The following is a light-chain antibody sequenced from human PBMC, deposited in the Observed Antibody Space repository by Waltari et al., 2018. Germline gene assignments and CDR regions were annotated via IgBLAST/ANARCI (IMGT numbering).Light chain of an antibody. CDR3: QQYDNLPVT. CDR1: QDISKY. CDR2: GAS. Sequence: DIQMTQSPSSLSASVRDRVTITCQASQDISKYLSWYQQKPGKAPKLLIYGASNLVTGVVSRFSGSGSRNDFTFTISRLQPADVATYYCQQYDNLPVTFCQGTKVEIK. V-gene: IGKV1-33*01. J-gene: IGKJ1*01.